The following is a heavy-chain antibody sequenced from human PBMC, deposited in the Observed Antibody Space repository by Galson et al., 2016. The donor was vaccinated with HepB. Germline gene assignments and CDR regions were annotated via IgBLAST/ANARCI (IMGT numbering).Heavy chain of an antibody. CDR2: ITGSGRST. V-gene: IGHV3-23*01. Sequence: SLRLSCAASGFIITNNYMTWVRQAPGKGLEWVSTITGSGRSTYYADSVKGRFTISRDNSKRTLFLQINSLRSEDTAVYYCATSGSTVITFACWGQGTLVTVSS. J-gene: IGHJ5*01. CDR3: ATSGSTVITFAC. CDR1: GFIITNNY. D-gene: IGHD4-17*01.